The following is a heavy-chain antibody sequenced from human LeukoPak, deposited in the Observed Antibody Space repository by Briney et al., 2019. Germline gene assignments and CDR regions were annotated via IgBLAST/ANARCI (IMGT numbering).Heavy chain of an antibody. Sequence: ASGKVSCKASGYTFTGYYMHWVRQAPGQGLEWMGWINPNSGSTNYAQKFQGRVTMTRDTSISTAYMELSRLRSDDTAVYYCARGLEWLLYYFDSSGHRTLVTVSS. CDR2: INPNSGST. D-gene: IGHD3-3*01. J-gene: IGHJ4*01. CDR3: ARGLEWLLYYFDS. CDR1: GYTFTGYY. V-gene: IGHV1-2*02.